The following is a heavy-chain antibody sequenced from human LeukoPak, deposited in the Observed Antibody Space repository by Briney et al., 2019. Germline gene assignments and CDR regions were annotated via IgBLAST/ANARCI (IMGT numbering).Heavy chain of an antibody. CDR2: IYSPGT. D-gene: IGHD3-22*01. CDR3: ARGIGTSYDSSRDAFDI. J-gene: IGHJ3*02. Sequence: SQTLSLTCTVSAGSINSGDYYWSWIRQPAGEGLEWIGRIYSPGTNYNYNPSLKSRGTISIDTSKNQFSLKLTSVTAADTAVYYCARGIGTSYDSSRDAFDIWGQGTMVTVSS. CDR1: AGSINSGDYY. V-gene: IGHV4-61*02.